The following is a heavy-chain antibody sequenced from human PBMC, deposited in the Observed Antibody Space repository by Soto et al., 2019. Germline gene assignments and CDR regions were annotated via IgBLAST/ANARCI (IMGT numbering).Heavy chain of an antibody. J-gene: IGHJ4*02. V-gene: IGHV1-2*02. CDR1: GYTFTGYY. Sequence: ASVKVSCKASGYTFTGYYMRWVRQAPGQGLEWMGWINPNSGGTNYAQKFQGRVTMTRDTSISTAYMELSRLRSDDTAVYYCARGLTTVTTAGFVYYFDYWGQGTLVTVSS. CDR3: ARGLTTVTTAGFVYYFDY. CDR2: INPNSGGT. D-gene: IGHD4-17*01.